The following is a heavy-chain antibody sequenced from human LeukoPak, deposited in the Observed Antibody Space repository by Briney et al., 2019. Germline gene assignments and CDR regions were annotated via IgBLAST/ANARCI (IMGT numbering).Heavy chain of an antibody. Sequence: SETLSLTCTVSGVSITNYYWAWIRQPAGKGLEWIGRMYISGSTNYNPSPKSRVSIPIDKTNNQFSLKLRSVTAADTAVYYCARDYLVGAPLDSWGQGTLVTVSS. CDR3: ARDYLVGAPLDS. CDR1: GVSITNYY. CDR2: MYISGST. J-gene: IGHJ4*02. V-gene: IGHV4-4*07. D-gene: IGHD1-26*01.